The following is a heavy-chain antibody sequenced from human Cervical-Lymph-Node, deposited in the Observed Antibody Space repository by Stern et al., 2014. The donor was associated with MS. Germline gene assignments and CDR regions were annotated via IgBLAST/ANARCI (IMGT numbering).Heavy chain of an antibody. V-gene: IGHV1-58*01. CDR2: IVVGSGNT. CDR3: AADDYSSSFYFDY. CDR1: GFTFTSSA. Sequence: MQLVESGPEVKKPGTSVKVSCKASGFTFTSSAVQWVRQARGQRLEWIGWIVVGSGNTNYAQKFQERVTITRDMSTSTAYMELSSLRSEDTAVYYCAADDYSSSFYFDYWGQGTLVTVSS. D-gene: IGHD6-6*01. J-gene: IGHJ4*02.